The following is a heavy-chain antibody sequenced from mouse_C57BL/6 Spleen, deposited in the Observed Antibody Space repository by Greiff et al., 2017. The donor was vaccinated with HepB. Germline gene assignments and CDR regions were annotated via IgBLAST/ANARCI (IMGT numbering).Heavy chain of an antibody. CDR2: IRLKSDNYAT. CDR1: GFTFSNYW. J-gene: IGHJ4*01. V-gene: IGHV6-3*01. CDR3: TATYGGVGYYAMDY. D-gene: IGHD1-1*01. Sequence: EVKLMESGGGLVQPGGSMKLSCVASGFTFSNYWMNWVRQSPEKGLEWVAQIRLKSDNYATNYAESVKGRFTISRDDSKSSVYLQMNNLRAEDTGIYYCTATYGGVGYYAMDYWGQGTSVTVSS.